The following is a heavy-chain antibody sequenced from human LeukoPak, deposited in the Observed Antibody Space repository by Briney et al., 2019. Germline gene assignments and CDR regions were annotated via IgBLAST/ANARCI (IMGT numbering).Heavy chain of an antibody. CDR1: GFTFDDYA. Sequence: GGSLRLSCAASGFTFDDYAMSWVRQAPGKGLEWVSGINWNGDNTVYADSVKGRFTISRDNAKNSLYLQMNSLGAEDTAFYYCASDRRSDSSGYAFDIWGQGTMVTVSS. D-gene: IGHD3-22*01. CDR3: ASDRRSDSSGYAFDI. J-gene: IGHJ3*02. V-gene: IGHV3-20*04. CDR2: INWNGDNT.